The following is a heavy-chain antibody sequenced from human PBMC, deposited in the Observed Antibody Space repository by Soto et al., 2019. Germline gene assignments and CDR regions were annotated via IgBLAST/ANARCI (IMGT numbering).Heavy chain of an antibody. CDR1: GDSVSSNSAA. D-gene: IGHD6-13*01. CDR3: ARDQGIAAAGTIGDGMDV. CDR2: TYYRSKWYN. J-gene: IGHJ6*02. V-gene: IGHV6-1*01. Sequence: SQTLSLTCAISGDSVSSNSAAWNRIRQSPSRGLEWLGRTYYRSKWYNDYAVSVKSRITINPDTSKNQFSLQLNSVTPEDTAVYYCARDQGIAAAGTIGDGMDVWGQGTTVTVSS.